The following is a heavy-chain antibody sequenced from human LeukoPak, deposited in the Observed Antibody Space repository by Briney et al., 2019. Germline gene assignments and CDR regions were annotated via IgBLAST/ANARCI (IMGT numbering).Heavy chain of an antibody. V-gene: IGHV4-31*02. CDR1: GGSISSGTYY. CDR3: ARSRGLLRAFDI. Sequence: SQTLSLTCTVSGGSISSGTYYWSWIRQHPGKGLEWIGYINYSGSTNYNPSLKSRVTMSVDTSKNQFSLKLSSVTAADTAVYYCARSRGLLRAFDIWGQGTMVTVSS. J-gene: IGHJ3*02. CDR2: INYSGST.